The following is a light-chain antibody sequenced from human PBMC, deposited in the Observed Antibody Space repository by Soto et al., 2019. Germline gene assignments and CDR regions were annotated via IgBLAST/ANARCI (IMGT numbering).Light chain of an antibody. Sequence: EILLTQSPGALAVSPGEVATLSCRASQSVTSYLAWYQQKPGQAPRLLIDGASNRATGIPARFSGSGSGTDFTLTISSLEPEDFAVYFCQQRSSWPLTFGGGTKVDIK. J-gene: IGKJ4*02. CDR1: QSVTSY. V-gene: IGKV3-11*01. CDR3: QQRSSWPLT. CDR2: GAS.